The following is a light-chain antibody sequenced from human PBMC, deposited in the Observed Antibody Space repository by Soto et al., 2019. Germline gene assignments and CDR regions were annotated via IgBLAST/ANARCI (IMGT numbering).Light chain of an antibody. J-gene: IGLJ2*01. CDR3: SSFTSSTTPV. Sequence: QSVLTQPASVSGSPGQSITISCTGTSSDVGGYNYGSWYQQHPGKAPKLMIYDVSNRPSGVSNRFSGSKSGNTASLTISGLQAEDEADYYCSSFTSSTTPVFGGGTKLTVL. CDR2: DVS. CDR1: SSDVGGYNY. V-gene: IGLV2-14*01.